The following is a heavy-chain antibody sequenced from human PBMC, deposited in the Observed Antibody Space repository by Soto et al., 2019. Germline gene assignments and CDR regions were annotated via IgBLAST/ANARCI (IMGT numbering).Heavy chain of an antibody. D-gene: IGHD3-16*01. J-gene: IGHJ4*02. CDR2: INTDGSTT. CDR3: VRIRGGDGYTLGY. V-gene: IGHV3-74*01. CDR1: GFTLSNYW. Sequence: EVQLVESGGVSVQPGGSLRLSCTASGFTLSNYWMHWVRQAPGKGLVWVSRINTDGSTTTYADSVKGRFTISRDNAKKTLYLKMNGRRDEDRAVYFCVRIRGGDGYTLGYWGQEPLVTVS.